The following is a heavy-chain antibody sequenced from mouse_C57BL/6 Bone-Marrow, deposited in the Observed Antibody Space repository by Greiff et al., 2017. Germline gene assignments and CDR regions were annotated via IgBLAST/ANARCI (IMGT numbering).Heavy chain of an antibody. CDR1: GYTFTSYD. D-gene: IGHD3-1*01. V-gene: IGHV1-85*01. CDR3: ARSGWAWFSY. Sequence: QVQLKESGPELVKPGASVKLSCKASGYTFTSYDINWVKQRPGQGLEWIGWIYPRDGSTKYNEKFKGKATLTLDTSSSTADMELHSLTSEDSAVYFCARSGWAWFSYWGQGTLVTVSA. J-gene: IGHJ3*01. CDR2: IYPRDGST.